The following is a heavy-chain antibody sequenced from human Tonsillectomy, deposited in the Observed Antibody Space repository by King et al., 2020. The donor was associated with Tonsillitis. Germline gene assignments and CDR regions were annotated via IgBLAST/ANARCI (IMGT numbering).Heavy chain of an antibody. CDR3: AITNHQTDY. V-gene: IGHV1-69*12. J-gene: IGHJ4*02. D-gene: IGHD1-14*01. CDR2: VIPIFCTA. Sequence: QLVQSGAEVKKPGSSVKVSCKASGGTFSSYAISWVRQAPGQGLEWMGGVIPIFCTANYEQKFQGRVPITADESTCTAYMELISLRSEDTAVYYCAITNHQTDYWGQGTLVTVSS. CDR1: GGTFSSYA.